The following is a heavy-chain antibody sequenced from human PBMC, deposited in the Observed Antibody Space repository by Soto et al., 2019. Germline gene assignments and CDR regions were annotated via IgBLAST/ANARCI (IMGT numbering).Heavy chain of an antibody. D-gene: IGHD1-7*01. J-gene: IGHJ4*02. CDR1: GLTFSNYA. Sequence: GGSLRLSCATSGLTFSNYAMSWFRQAPGGGLEWVSSMSCSSSTTYYADSVKGRFTISRDRSKNTLYLQMSSLRAEDTALYYCAKNQERELPRVIDFWGQGTLVTVSS. CDR3: AKNQERELPRVIDF. V-gene: IGHV3-23*01. CDR2: MSCSSSTT.